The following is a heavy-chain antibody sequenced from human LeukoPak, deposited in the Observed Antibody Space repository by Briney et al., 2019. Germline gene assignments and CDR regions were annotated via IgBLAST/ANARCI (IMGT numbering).Heavy chain of an antibody. CDR2: INHRGST. V-gene: IGHV4-34*01. CDR3: ARHGGGWTFDY. Sequence: SETLSLTCAVYGGSFSGYYWSWIRQPPGKGLEWIGEINHRGSTNYNPSLKSRVTISVDTSKNQFSLKLSSVTAADTAVYYCARHGGGWTFDYWGQGTLVSASS. CDR1: GGSFSGYY. J-gene: IGHJ4*02. D-gene: IGHD6-19*01.